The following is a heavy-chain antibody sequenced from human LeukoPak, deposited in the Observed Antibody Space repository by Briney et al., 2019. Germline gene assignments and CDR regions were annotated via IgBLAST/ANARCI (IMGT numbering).Heavy chain of an antibody. J-gene: IGHJ4*02. V-gene: IGHV4-38-2*02. D-gene: IGHD4-23*01. CDR2: IYHSGST. CDR3: ARDGGGNDY. CDR1: GYSISSGYY. Sequence: KPSETLSLTCTVSGYSISSGYYWGWIRQPPGKGLEWIGSIYHSGSTYYNPSLKSRVTISVDTSKNQFSLKLSSVTAADTAVYYCARDGGGNDYWGQGTLVTVSS.